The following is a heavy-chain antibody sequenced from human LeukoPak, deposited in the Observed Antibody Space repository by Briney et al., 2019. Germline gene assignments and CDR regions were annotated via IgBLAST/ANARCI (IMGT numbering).Heavy chain of an antibody. J-gene: IGHJ6*02. Sequence: SETLSLTCTVSGDSISTYYWSWIRQPPGKGLEWIGYIYYSGSTNYNPSLKSRVTISVDTSKNQFSLKLSSVTAADTAVYYCARLAVVTPYYYYGMDVWGQGTTVTVSS. V-gene: IGHV4-59*08. CDR3: ARLAVVTPYYYYGMDV. CDR1: GDSISTYY. D-gene: IGHD2-21*02. CDR2: IYYSGST.